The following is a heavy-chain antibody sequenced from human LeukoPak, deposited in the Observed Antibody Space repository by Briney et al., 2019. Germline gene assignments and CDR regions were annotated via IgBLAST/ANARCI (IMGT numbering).Heavy chain of an antibody. V-gene: IGHV3-7*01. D-gene: IGHD3-10*01. CDR2: IKEDGSDK. J-gene: IGHJ6*02. CDR3: AVTMVWGVVSFYYYGMDV. CDR1: GFTFSDYY. Sequence: GSLRLSCVTSGFTFSDYYMSWVRQAPGKGLEWVANIKEDGSDKYYVDSVKGRFTISRDNAKNTLYLQMNSLRAEDTAPYYCAVTMVWGVVSFYYYGMDVWGQGTTVTVSS.